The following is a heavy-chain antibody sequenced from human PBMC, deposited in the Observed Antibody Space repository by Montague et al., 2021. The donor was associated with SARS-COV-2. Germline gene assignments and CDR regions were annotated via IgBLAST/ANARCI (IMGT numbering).Heavy chain of an antibody. CDR1: GGSISSYY. CDR3: ARGSGWMGNAFDT. D-gene: IGHD6-19*01. CDR2: IHYGGST. V-gene: IGHV4-59*01. Sequence: SETLSLTCTVSGGSISSYYWSWIRQPPGKGLEWIGYIHYGGSTNYNPSLKSRVTISVDTSKNQFSLKLSSVTAADTAVYYCARGSGWMGNAFDTWGQGTMVTVSS. J-gene: IGHJ3*02.